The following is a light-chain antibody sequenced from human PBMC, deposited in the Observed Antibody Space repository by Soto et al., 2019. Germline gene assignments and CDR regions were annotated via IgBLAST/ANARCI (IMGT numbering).Light chain of an antibody. CDR1: QSISSY. J-gene: IGKJ1*01. CDR2: AAS. V-gene: IGKV1-39*01. Sequence: DIQMTQSPSSLSASVGDRVTITCRASQSISSYLNWYQQKPGKAPKLLIYAASNLQSGVPSRFSGSGSGTDFTLTISSLQPEDFVTYYCQQSYSTPQTFGQGTKVEIK. CDR3: QQSYSTPQT.